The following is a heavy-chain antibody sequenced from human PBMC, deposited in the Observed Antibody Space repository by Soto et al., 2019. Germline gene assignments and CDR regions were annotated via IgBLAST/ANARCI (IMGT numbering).Heavy chain of an antibody. CDR1: GGTFSSYA. J-gene: IGHJ5*02. D-gene: IGHD1-7*01. CDR2: IIPIFGTA. V-gene: IGHV1-69*06. Sequence: GSSVKLSCKASGGTFSSYAISWVRQAPGQGLEWMGGIIPIFGTANYAQKFQGRVTITADKSTSTAYMGLSSLRSEDTAVYYCASCLGLELPETGWFGPWGQGKLGIVS. CDR3: ASCLGLELPETGWFGP.